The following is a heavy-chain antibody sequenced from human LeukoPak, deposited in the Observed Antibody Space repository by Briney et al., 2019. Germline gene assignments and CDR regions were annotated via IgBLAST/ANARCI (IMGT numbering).Heavy chain of an antibody. J-gene: IGHJ4*02. D-gene: IGHD1-26*01. Sequence: ASVKVSCKASGYSFTGYSLHWVRQAPGRGLEWMGWINPNTGGTNYAQKFQGRVTMTRDTSISTAYMELTSLRSDDTAVYYCSSYPGVGFNYWGQGTLITVSS. CDR2: INPNTGGT. V-gene: IGHV1-2*02. CDR1: GYSFTGYS. CDR3: SSYPGVGFNY.